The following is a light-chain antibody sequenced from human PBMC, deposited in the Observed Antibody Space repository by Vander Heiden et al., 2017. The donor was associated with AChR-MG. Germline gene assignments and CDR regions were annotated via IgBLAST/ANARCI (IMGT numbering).Light chain of an antibody. CDR3: QQYQADWT. CDR1: QSISRW. Sequence: DIHMSPSPSTLSAFVGDRVTITCRARQSISRWLAWYQQKPGRAPKLLIYKASNLESGVPSRFRGSGSGTEFTLTISSLQPDDFATYYCQQYQADWTLGQGTKVEIK. J-gene: IGKJ1*01. CDR2: KAS. V-gene: IGKV1-5*03.